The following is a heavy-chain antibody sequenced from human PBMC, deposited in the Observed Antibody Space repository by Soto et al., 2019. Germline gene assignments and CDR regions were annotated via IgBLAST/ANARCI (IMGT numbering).Heavy chain of an antibody. D-gene: IGHD5-18*01. V-gene: IGHV3-23*01. CDR2: ISGSGGST. CDR3: AKILLQYNYGGFDY. J-gene: IGHJ4*02. CDR1: GFTFSSYA. Sequence: EVQLLESGGGLVQPGGSLRLSCAASGFTFSSYAMSWVRQAPGKGLEWVSTISGSGGSTYYADSVKGRFTSSRDTSKNTLYLQMNSLRAEDTAVYYCAKILLQYNYGGFDYWGQGTLVTVSS.